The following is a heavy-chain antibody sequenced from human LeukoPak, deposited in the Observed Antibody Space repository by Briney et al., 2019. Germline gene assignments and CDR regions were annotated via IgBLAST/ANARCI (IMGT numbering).Heavy chain of an antibody. D-gene: IGHD5-18*01. J-gene: IGHJ4*02. CDR2: ISYDGSNK. Sequence: GGTLRLSCAASGFICRSYGMTWVRQAPGKGLEWVAVISYDGSNKYYADSVKGRFTISRDNSKNTLYLQMNSLRAEDTAVYCCAKEGQLWYFDYWGQGTLVTVSS. V-gene: IGHV3-30*18. CDR3: AKEGQLWYFDY. CDR1: GFICRSYG.